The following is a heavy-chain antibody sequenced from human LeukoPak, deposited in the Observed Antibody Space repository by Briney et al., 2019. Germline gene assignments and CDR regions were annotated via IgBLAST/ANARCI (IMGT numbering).Heavy chain of an antibody. CDR1: GGSISSGGYS. CDR2: IYYSGST. V-gene: IGHV4-31*03. J-gene: IGHJ6*02. Sequence: PSETLSLTCTVSGGSISSGGYSWSWIRQHPGKGLEWIGYIYYSGSTYYNPSLKSRVTISVDTSKNQFSLKLSSVTAADTAVYYCARDPYGDYGYYYGMDVWGQGTTVTVSS. CDR3: ARDPYGDYGYYYGMDV. D-gene: IGHD4-17*01.